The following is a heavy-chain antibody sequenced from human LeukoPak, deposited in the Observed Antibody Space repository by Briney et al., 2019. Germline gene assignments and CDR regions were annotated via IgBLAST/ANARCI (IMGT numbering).Heavy chain of an antibody. CDR2: ISSSGSTI. J-gene: IGHJ1*01. D-gene: IGHD3-16*02. Sequence: GGSLRLSCAASGFTFSSYEMNWVRQAPGKGLEWVSYISSSGSTIYYADSVKGRFTISRDNAKNSLYLQMNSLRAEDTAVYFCASAQGGVILPDYFHHWGQGTLVTVSS. CDR1: GFTFSSYE. V-gene: IGHV3-48*03. CDR3: ASAQGGVILPDYFHH.